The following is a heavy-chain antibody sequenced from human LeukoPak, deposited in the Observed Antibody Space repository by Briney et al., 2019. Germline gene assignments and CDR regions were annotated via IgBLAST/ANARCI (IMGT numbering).Heavy chain of an antibody. CDR1: GYTFTSYD. J-gene: IGHJ4*02. CDR3: ARVTFYPDTVAIDY. V-gene: IGHV1-8*01. Sequence: ASVKVSCKASGYTFTSYDINWVRQATGQGLEWMGWMNPNSGNTGYAQKFQGRVTMTRNTSISTAYMELSSLRSEDTAVYYCARVTFYPDTVAIDYWGQGTQVTVSS. D-gene: IGHD4-23*01. CDR2: MNPNSGNT.